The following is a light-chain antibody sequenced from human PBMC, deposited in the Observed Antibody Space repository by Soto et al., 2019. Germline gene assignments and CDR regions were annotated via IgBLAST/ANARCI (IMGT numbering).Light chain of an antibody. J-gene: IGLJ1*01. V-gene: IGLV2-23*01. CDR3: CSYAGSSTDV. Sequence: QSVLTQPASVSGSPGQSITISCTGTSSDVGSYNLVSWYQQHPGKAPKLMIYEGNKRPSGVSNRFSGSKSGNTASLTISGLQAEDEADYYCCSYAGSSTDVFGTGTKLTVL. CDR2: EGN. CDR1: SSDVGSYNL.